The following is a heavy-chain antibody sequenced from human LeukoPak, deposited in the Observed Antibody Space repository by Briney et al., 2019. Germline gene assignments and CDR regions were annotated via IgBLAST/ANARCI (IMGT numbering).Heavy chain of an antibody. D-gene: IGHD3-10*02. Sequence: GGSLRLSCAASGFTVSSNYMSWVRQAPGKGLEWVSVIYNSGRTYYADSVRGRFTISRDNAKGTLYLQMNSLRAEDTAVYYCTTLYSGPMDYWGQGTLVTVSS. J-gene: IGHJ4*02. CDR3: TTLYSGPMDY. CDR1: GFTVSSNY. CDR2: IYNSGRT. V-gene: IGHV3-66*01.